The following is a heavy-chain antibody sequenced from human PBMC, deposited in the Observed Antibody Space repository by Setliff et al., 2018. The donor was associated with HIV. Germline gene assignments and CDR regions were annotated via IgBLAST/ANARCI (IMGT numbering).Heavy chain of an antibody. CDR1: GFTIEDNA. Sequence: PGGSLRLSCVASGFTIEDNAMHWVRQAPGKGLEWVSGISWDSDKIGYADSVKGRFTISRDNRDNLLFLQMNSLTDGDTAVYYCSRGHPGGYWGQGTLVTVSS. D-gene: IGHD3-16*01. CDR3: SRGHPGGY. CDR2: ISWDSDKI. V-gene: IGHV3-9*01. J-gene: IGHJ4*02.